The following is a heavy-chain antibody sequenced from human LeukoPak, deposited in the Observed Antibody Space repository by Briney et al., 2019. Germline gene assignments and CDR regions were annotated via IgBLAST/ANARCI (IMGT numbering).Heavy chain of an antibody. Sequence: PSETLSLTCAVYGGSFSGYYWSWIRQPPGKGLEWIGEINHSGSTNYSPSLKSRVTISLDTSKNQFSLKLGSVTAADTAVYYCARGRGAAAYYYMDVWGKGTTVTVSS. CDR1: GGSFSGYY. CDR2: INHSGST. D-gene: IGHD6-13*01. V-gene: IGHV4-34*01. CDR3: ARGRGAAAYYYMDV. J-gene: IGHJ6*03.